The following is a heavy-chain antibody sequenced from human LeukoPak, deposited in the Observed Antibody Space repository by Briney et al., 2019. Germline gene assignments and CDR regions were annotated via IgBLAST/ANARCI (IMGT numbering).Heavy chain of an antibody. CDR1: GFTFSSYS. CDR2: IKQDGSEK. CDR3: ARGGPRDGYDY. D-gene: IGHD5-18*01. Sequence: GGSLRLSCAASGFTFSSYSMNWVRQAPGKGLEWVANIKQDGSEKYYVDSVKGRFTISRDNAKNSLYLQMNSLRAEDTAVYYCARGGPRDGYDYWGQGTLVTVSS. J-gene: IGHJ4*02. V-gene: IGHV3-7*01.